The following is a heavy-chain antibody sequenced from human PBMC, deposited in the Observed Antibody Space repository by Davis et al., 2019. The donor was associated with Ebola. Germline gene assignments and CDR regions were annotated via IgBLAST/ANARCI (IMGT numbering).Heavy chain of an antibody. Sequence: SETLSLTCTVSGGSIRNHYWSWIRQSPGKGLEWIGYGYYGGRTDYNPSPKSRALISVDTSKNHFSLSLSSVTAADTAIYYCARSVFYDSTGYFVHWYYNLWGRGTLVTVSS. CDR2: GYYGGRT. J-gene: IGHJ2*01. V-gene: IGHV4-59*11. CDR1: GGSIRNHY. D-gene: IGHD3-22*01. CDR3: ARSVFYDSTGYFVHWYYNL.